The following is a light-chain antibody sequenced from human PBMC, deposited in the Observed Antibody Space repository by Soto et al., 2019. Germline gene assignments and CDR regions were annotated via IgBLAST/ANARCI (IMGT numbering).Light chain of an antibody. CDR3: CSYAGSYTYV. V-gene: IGLV2-11*01. CDR2: DVS. Sequence: QSALTQPRSVSGSLGQSVTISCTGTSSDVGGYNYVSWYQQHPGKAPKLMIYDVSKRPSGVPDRFSGSKSGNTASLTISGLQAEDEAYYYCCSYAGSYTYVFGTGTKLTVL. J-gene: IGLJ1*01. CDR1: SSDVGGYNY.